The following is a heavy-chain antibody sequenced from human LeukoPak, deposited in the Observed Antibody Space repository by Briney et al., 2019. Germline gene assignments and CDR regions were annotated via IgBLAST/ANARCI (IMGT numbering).Heavy chain of an antibody. D-gene: IGHD2-15*01. CDR2: IIPIFGTA. CDR3: ARGCSGGSCYSPFDY. CDR1: GGTFSSYA. V-gene: IGHV1-69*13. J-gene: IGHJ4*02. Sequence: SVTVSCKASGGTFSSYAISWVRQAPGQGLEWMGGIIPIFGTANYAQKFQGRVTITADESTSTAYMELSSLRSEDTAVYYCARGCSGGSCYSPFDYWGQGTLVTVSS.